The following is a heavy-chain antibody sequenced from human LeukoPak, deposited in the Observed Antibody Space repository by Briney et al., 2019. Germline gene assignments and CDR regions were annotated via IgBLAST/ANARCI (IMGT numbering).Heavy chain of an antibody. J-gene: IGHJ6*02. Sequence: KPSGTLSLICGVSGGSISSTNWWTWVRQPPGKGLEWIGEVHLDGRTNYNPSLESRLTMSVDLSENHISLKLTSVTAADTAVYYCARDRRLAAAGGMDVWGQGTTVTVSS. CDR2: VHLDGRT. D-gene: IGHD6-13*01. CDR3: ARDRRLAAAGGMDV. V-gene: IGHV4-4*02. CDR1: GGSISSTNW.